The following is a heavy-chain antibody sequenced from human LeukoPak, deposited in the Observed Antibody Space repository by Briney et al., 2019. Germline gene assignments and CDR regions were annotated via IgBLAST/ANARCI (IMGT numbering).Heavy chain of an antibody. V-gene: IGHV3-30*02. CDR2: IRNEGNEK. CDR1: GFTFNYYG. Sequence: GSLRLSCAASGFTFNYYGMHWVRPTPDKGLEWVAFIRNEGNEKFYADSVKGRFTISRDNSKNTLYLEMNSLRVEDTAVYYCAKDLMRDRWFGESWGQGTLVTVSS. J-gene: IGHJ5*02. D-gene: IGHD3-10*01. CDR3: AKDLMRDRWFGES.